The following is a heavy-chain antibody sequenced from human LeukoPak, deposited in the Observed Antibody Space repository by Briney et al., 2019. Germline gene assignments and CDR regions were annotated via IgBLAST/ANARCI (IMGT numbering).Heavy chain of an antibody. D-gene: IGHD1-26*01. V-gene: IGHV3-30*02. CDR3: AKELSGTYYRGADF. CDR1: GFTFSSYG. CDR2: IRYDGSNK. J-gene: IGHJ4*02. Sequence: PGGSLRLSCAASGFTFSSYGMHWVRQTPGKGLEWVAFIRYDGSNKYYADSVKGRFTISRDNSKSILYLQMNSLRAEDSATYYCAKELSGTYYRGADFWGQGTLVTVSS.